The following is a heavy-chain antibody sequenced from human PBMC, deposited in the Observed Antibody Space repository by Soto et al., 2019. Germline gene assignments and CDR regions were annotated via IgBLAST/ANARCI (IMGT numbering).Heavy chain of an antibody. V-gene: IGHV4-34*01. J-gene: IGHJ6*02. CDR3: ARLDFWSGYGGFYYYYGMDV. CDR2: INHSRST. CDR1: GGSFSGYY. D-gene: IGHD3-3*01. Sequence: SETLSLTGAVYGGSFSGYYWSWFRQPLGKGLELIGEINHSRSTNYNPSLKSRVTISVDTSKNQFSLKLISVTAADTAVYYCARLDFWSGYGGFYYYYGMDVWGQGTTVS.